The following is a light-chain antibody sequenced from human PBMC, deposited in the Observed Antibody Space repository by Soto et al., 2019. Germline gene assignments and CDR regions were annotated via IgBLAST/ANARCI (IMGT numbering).Light chain of an antibody. J-gene: IGKJ5*01. CDR1: QSVGSY. CDR3: QQRSSWPPL. V-gene: IGKV3-11*01. CDR2: GAS. Sequence: EIVLTQSPATLSLSPGERATLSCRARQSVGSYLVWYQQKPGQSPRLLIHGASNRATGIPARFSGSGSETDFTLTISSLEPEDFAVYYCQQRSSWPPLFGQGTRLEIK.